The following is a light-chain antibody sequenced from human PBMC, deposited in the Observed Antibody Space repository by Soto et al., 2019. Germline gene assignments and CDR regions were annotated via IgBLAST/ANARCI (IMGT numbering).Light chain of an antibody. CDR2: DVS. CDR1: SSDVGGYNY. CDR3: NSYTSSSTVV. Sequence: QSALTQPASVSGSPGQSTTISCTGTSSDVGGYNYVSWYQQHPGKAPKLMIYDVSNRPSGVSNRFSGSKSGNTASLTISGLQAEDEADYYCNSYTSSSTVVFGGGTKLTVL. J-gene: IGLJ2*01. V-gene: IGLV2-14*01.